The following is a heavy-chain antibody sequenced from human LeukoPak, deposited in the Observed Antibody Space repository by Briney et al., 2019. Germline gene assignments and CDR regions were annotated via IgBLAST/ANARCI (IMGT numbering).Heavy chain of an antibody. V-gene: IGHV5-51*01. J-gene: IGHJ4*02. Sequence: GESLKICCKGAGYSFTSYWIGWVRQMRGKGLEWMGIIYPGDSDTRYSPSFQGQVTISADKSLSTPYLRWSSLKASDTAMHYCPRPGRSWPPPGMWRLIDYWGQGTLVTVSS. CDR1: GYSFTSYW. CDR3: PRPGRSWPPPGMWRLIDY. D-gene: IGHD2-21*01. CDR2: IYPGDSDT.